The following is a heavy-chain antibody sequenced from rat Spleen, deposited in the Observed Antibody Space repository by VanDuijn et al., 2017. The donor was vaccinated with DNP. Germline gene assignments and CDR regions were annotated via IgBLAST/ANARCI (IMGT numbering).Heavy chain of an antibody. CDR1: GFTFSNYY. CDR3: ARWNSGHFDY. D-gene: IGHD4-3*01. V-gene: IGHV5-22*01. J-gene: IGHJ2*01. CDR2: IRYDGGYT. Sequence: EVQLVESGGGPVQPGRSLKLSCAASGFTFSNYYMAWVRQAPKKGLEWVAYIRYDGGYTKYGDSVKGRFTISRDNAKNTLYLQMNSLRSEDMATYYCARWNSGHFDYWGQGVMVSVSS.